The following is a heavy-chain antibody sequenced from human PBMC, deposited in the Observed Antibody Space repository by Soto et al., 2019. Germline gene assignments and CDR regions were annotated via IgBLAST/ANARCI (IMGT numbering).Heavy chain of an antibody. CDR2: ISSYNDDK. D-gene: IGHD2-15*01. Sequence: ASVKVSCKTTGYTFSSFGVSWVRQAPGHGLEWVGWISSYNDDKKYAQKFQGRVTITKDTSTNTAYKELRSLTSDDTGVYYCARDLLRETWQTNYLGFWGQGSPVTFAS. V-gene: IGHV1-18*01. CDR3: ARDLLRETWQTNYLGF. CDR1: GYTFSSFG. J-gene: IGHJ4*02.